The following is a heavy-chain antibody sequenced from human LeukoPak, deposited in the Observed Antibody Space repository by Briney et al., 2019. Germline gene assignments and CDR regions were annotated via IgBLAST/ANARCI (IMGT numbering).Heavy chain of an antibody. J-gene: IGHJ5*02. V-gene: IGHV4-59*08. CDR3: AGGGYHNWFDP. Sequence: PSETLSLTCTVSGGSIGSNYWSWIRQPPGQGLEWIGYIYYSGRSNYNPSLKSRVTISVDTSKNQFSLNLISVTAADTAVYFCAGGGYHNWFDPWGQGTLVTVSS. CDR1: GGSIGSNY. D-gene: IGHD3-22*01. CDR2: IYYSGRS.